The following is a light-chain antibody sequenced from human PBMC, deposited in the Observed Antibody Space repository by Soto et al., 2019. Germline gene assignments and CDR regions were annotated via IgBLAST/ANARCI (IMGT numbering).Light chain of an antibody. Sequence: QSALTQPPSASGSPGQSVTISCTGTGSDVGGYNYVSWYQQHPGKAPKLMIYEVSKRPSGVPDRFSGSKSGNTASLTVSGLQAEDEADYYCSSYAGSTLFGGGTKVTVL. CDR3: SSYAGSTL. J-gene: IGLJ2*01. V-gene: IGLV2-8*01. CDR1: GSDVGGYNY. CDR2: EVS.